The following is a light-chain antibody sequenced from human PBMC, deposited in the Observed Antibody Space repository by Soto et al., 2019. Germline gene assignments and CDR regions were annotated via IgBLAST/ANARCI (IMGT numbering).Light chain of an antibody. Sequence: QSVLTEPPSASVSPGQSVTMSCTGTSSDVGGYNYVSWYQQHPGKAPKLMIYEVSKRPSGVPDRFSGSKSGNTASLTVSGLQAEDEADYYCSSYAGSNWVFGGGTKVTVL. J-gene: IGLJ3*02. CDR2: EVS. V-gene: IGLV2-8*01. CDR1: SSDVGGYNY. CDR3: SSYAGSNWV.